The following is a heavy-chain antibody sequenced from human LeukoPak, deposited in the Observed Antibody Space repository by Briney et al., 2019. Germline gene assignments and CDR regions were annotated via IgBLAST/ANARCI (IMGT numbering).Heavy chain of an antibody. Sequence: GGSLRLSCAASGFTVSSNYMSWVRQAPGKGLEWVSVIYSGGSTYYADSVKGRFTISRDNSKNTLYLQMNSLRAEDTAVYYCARGRTVGSNWFDPWGQGTLVTVSS. CDR2: IYSGGST. D-gene: IGHD3/OR15-3a*01. V-gene: IGHV3-66*01. CDR1: GFTVSSNY. J-gene: IGHJ5*02. CDR3: ARGRTVGSNWFDP.